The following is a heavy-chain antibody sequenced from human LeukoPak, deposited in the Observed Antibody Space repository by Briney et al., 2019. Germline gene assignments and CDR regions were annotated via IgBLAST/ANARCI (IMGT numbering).Heavy chain of an antibody. CDR3: ARGLTLFDP. V-gene: IGHV4-59*01. J-gene: IGHJ5*02. CDR1: GGSISPYY. Sequence: SETLSLTCTVSGGSISPYYWSWIRQPPGKGLEWIGYIYYSGSTNYNPSFKSRVTISIDKSKNQFSLKLSSVTATDTGVYYCARGLTLFDPWGQGTLVTVSS. CDR2: IYYSGST. D-gene: IGHD1-20*01.